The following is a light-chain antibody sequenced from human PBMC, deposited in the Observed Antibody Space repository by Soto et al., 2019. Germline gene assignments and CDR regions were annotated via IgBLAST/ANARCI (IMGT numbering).Light chain of an antibody. V-gene: IGKV1-33*01. CDR2: DAS. CDR3: LQYDNLPFA. CDR1: QDIANY. Sequence: DIQMTQSPSSLSASVGDRVTITCQASQDIANYLNWFQQKPGKDPKLLIFDASILEIGVTLRFRGSGSGTDFTYIISSLQPEDSATYSCLQYDNLPFAFGPGTKVDI. J-gene: IGKJ3*01.